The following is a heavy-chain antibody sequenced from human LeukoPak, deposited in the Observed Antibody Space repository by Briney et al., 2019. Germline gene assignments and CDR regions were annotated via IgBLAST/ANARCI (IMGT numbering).Heavy chain of an antibody. J-gene: IGHJ4*02. CDR3: ARDWGSMVRGVIID. Sequence: PGRSLRLSCAASGFTFSSYAMHWVRQAPGKGLGWVAVISYDGSNKYYADSVKGRFTISRDNSKNTLYLQMNSLRAEDTAVYYCARDWGSMVRGVIIDWGQGTLVTVSS. CDR2: ISYDGSNK. D-gene: IGHD3-10*01. V-gene: IGHV3-30*04. CDR1: GFTFSSYA.